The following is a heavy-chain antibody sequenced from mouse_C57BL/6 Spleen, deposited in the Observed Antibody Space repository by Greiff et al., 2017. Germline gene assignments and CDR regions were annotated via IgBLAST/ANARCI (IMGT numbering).Heavy chain of an antibody. Sequence: EVQVVESGGGLVQPGGSLKLSCAASGFTFSDYYMYWVRQTPEKRLEWVAYISNGGGSTYYPDTVKGRFTISRDNAKNTLYLQMSRLKSEDTAMYYCASPAYYSIAWFAYWGQGTLVTVSA. CDR2: ISNGGGST. J-gene: IGHJ3*01. CDR1: GFTFSDYY. CDR3: ASPAYYSIAWFAY. D-gene: IGHD2-5*01. V-gene: IGHV5-12*01.